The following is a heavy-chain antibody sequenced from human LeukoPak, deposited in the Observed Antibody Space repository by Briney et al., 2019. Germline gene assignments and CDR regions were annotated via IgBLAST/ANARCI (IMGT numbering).Heavy chain of an antibody. CDR3: ARGVIVGANWFDP. Sequence: PGGSLRLSCAASGFTFSSYRMHWVRQAPGKGLVWVSRINTDGSSTSYADSVKGRFTISRDNAKNTLYLQMNSLRAEDTAVYYCARGVIVGANWFDPWGQGTLVTVSS. V-gene: IGHV3-74*01. D-gene: IGHD1-26*01. CDR2: INTDGSST. CDR1: GFTFSSYR. J-gene: IGHJ5*02.